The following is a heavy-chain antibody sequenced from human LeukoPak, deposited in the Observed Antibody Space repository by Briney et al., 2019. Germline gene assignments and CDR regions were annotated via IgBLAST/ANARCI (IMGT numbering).Heavy chain of an antibody. J-gene: IGHJ4*02. V-gene: IGHV1-2*02. Sequence: FXGXYMHWGRQAPGQGXEWMGWINPNSGGTNYAQKFQGRVTMTRDTSIATAYMELSRLRSDDTAVYYCEXXSXXRXFDYWGXGXLVTVSS. CDR1: FXGXY. CDR3: EXXSXXRXFDY. CDR2: INPNSGGT.